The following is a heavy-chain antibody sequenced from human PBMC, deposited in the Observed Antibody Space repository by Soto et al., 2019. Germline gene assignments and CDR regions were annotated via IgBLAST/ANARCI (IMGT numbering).Heavy chain of an antibody. V-gene: IGHV3-7*03. CDR1: GLTFSNDW. CDR3: AVYGYGVSAAAY. D-gene: IGHD4-17*01. CDR2: INQDGSER. J-gene: IGHJ4*02. Sequence: ETLRLSCSGSGLTFSNDWLSWVRQAPGKGLEWVANINQDGSERYYVDSVRGRFTISRDNVENSLYLQLNSLRPEDTAVYYCAVYGYGVSAAAYWGQGTLVTVSS.